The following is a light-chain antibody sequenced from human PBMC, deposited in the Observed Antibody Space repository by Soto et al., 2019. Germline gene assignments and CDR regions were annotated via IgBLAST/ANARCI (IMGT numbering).Light chain of an antibody. J-gene: IGKJ4*01. CDR1: QSIMGG. CDR3: QQYKSYPLT. Sequence: DIQLTQSPSTLSASAGDRVTITGRASQSIMGGLAGYQQKPGRAPKLLIYRASSLETGVPSRFSGRASGTEFTLTISSLQADDFATYYCQQYKSYPLTFGGGTKVEIK. V-gene: IGKV1-5*03. CDR2: RAS.